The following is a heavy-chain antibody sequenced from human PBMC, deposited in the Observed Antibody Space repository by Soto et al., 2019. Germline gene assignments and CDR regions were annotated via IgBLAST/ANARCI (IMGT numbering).Heavy chain of an antibody. CDR3: ARSTTTYGPIAFDI. V-gene: IGHV4-31*03. D-gene: IGHD4-17*01. J-gene: IGHJ3*02. CDR1: GGSISSGGYY. CDR2: IYYSGST. Sequence: SETLSLTCTVSGGSISSGGYYWSWIRQHPGKGLEWIGYIYYSGSTYYNPSLKSRVTISVDTSKNQFSLKLSSVTAADTAVYYCARSTTTYGPIAFDIWGQGTMVTVSS.